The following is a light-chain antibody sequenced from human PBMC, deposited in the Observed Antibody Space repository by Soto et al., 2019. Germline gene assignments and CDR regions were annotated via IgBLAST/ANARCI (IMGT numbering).Light chain of an antibody. CDR3: QQYGSSLSWT. CDR1: QSVSSSY. V-gene: IGKV3-20*01. Sequence: IVLSESPGPLSFSPGERATLSCRASQSVSSSYFAWYQQKPGQAPRRLINGAASRATGIPDRFSGSGSGTDFTLTISRLEAEDFAVYYCQQYGSSLSWTFGQGTKVDIK. J-gene: IGKJ1*01. CDR2: GAA.